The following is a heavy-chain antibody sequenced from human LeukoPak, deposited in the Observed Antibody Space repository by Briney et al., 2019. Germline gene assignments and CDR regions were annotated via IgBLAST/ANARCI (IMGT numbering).Heavy chain of an antibody. V-gene: IGHV1-18*01. CDR3: ARELYYYDSSGYSNWFDP. D-gene: IGHD3-22*01. J-gene: IGHJ5*02. Sequence: ASVKVSCKASGYTFTSYGISWVRQAPGQGLEGMGWISAYNGNTNYAQKLQGRVTMTTGTSTSTAYMELRSLRSDDTAVYYCARELYYYDSSGYSNWFDPWGQGTLVTVSS. CDR2: ISAYNGNT. CDR1: GYTFTSYG.